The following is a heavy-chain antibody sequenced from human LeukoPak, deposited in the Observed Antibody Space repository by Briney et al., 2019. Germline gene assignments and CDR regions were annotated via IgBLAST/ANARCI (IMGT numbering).Heavy chain of an antibody. V-gene: IGHV1-8*02. CDR2: MNPNSGNT. J-gene: IGHJ4*02. D-gene: IGHD5-12*01. CDR3: ARARGYYPDY. CDR1: GYTFTSYD. Sequence: ASVKVSCKASGYTFTSYDINWVRQATGQGLEWMGWMNPNSGNTGYAQKFQGRVTVTMNTSISTANMEQSCLRSEDTAVYYCARARGYYPDYWGQGTLVTVSS.